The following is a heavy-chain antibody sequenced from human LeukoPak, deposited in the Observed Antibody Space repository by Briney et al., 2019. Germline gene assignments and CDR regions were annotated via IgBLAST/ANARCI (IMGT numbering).Heavy chain of an antibody. V-gene: IGHV4-39*01. CDR1: GGSISSRSYY. CDR2: IYYSGST. Sequence: SETLSLTCTVSGGSISSRSYYWGWIRQPPGKGLERIGSIYYSGSTYYNPSLRSRVTISVDTSKNQFSLKLSSVTAADTAVYYCARRSPSDFWSGHQQYYFDYWGQGTLVTVSS. D-gene: IGHD3-3*01. J-gene: IGHJ4*02. CDR3: ARRSPSDFWSGHQQYYFDY.